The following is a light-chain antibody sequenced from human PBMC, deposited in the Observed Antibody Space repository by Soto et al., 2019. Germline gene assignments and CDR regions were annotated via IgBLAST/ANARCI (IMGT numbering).Light chain of an antibody. V-gene: IGLV2-14*01. CDR3: SSYTTSSTLV. Sequence: SALTQPASVSGAPGQSITISCTGTSSDVGGHNYVSWYQQHPGKVPKLMIYEVSNRPSGISNRFSGSKSGNTASLTISGLQAEDEADYYCSSYTTSSTLVFGGGTQLTVL. CDR2: EVS. CDR1: SSDVGGHNY. J-gene: IGLJ2*01.